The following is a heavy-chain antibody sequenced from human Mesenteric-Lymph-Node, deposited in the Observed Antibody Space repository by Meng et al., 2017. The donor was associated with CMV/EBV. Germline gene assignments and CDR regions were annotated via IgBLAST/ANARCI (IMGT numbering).Heavy chain of an antibody. D-gene: IGHD3-22*01. CDR3: RSYYDSSGYYKHYFDY. V-gene: IGHV3-49*04. CDR1: GFTFGAYA. J-gene: IGHJ4*02. Sequence: GGSLRLSCTASGFTFGAYAMSWVRQAPGKGLEWVGFIRSKAYGGTTEYAASVKGRFTISRDDSKSIAYLQMNSLKTEDTAIYYCRSYYDSSGYYKHYFDYWGQGALVTVSS. CDR2: IRSKAYGGTT.